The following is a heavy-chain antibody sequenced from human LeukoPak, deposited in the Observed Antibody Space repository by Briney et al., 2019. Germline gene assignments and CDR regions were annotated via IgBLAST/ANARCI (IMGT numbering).Heavy chain of an antibody. V-gene: IGHV1-2*06. D-gene: IGHD3-10*01. J-gene: IGHJ6*03. CDR3: ARGAEFYYYMDV. Sequence: ASVKVSCKASGYTFTGYYIHWVRQAPGQGLEWMGRINPNSGGTNYAQKLQGRVTMTTDTSTSTAYMELRSLRSDDTAVYYCARGAEFYYYMDVWGKGTTVTVSS. CDR1: GYTFTGYY. CDR2: INPNSGGT.